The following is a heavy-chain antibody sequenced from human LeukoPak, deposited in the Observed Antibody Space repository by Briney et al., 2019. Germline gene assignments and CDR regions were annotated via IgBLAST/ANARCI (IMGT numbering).Heavy chain of an antibody. CDR2: INQDTIKK. J-gene: IGHJ5*02. CDR1: GFTDSGLTFTSDW. V-gene: IGHV3-7*01. Sequence: GGSLRLSCAGSGFTDSGLTFTSDWMSWVRQPPGKGLEWVANINQDTIKKYYLDSVKGRFTISRDHAKNSVYLQMSSLRAEDTAVYYCGRVRCCEGSGLIYFDPWGQGTLVTVSS. D-gene: IGHD6-19*01. CDR3: GRVRCCEGSGLIYFDP.